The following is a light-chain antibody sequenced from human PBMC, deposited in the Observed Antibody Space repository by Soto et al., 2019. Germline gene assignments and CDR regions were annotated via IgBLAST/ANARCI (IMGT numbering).Light chain of an antibody. V-gene: IGLV2-23*01. CDR3: CAYANSDV. Sequence: QSALTQPASVSGSPGQSITISCTGTSSDIGSYNLVSWYQHYPGKAPKLMIYEGTKRPSGASNRFSGSKSGNTASLTISGLQAEDEADYSCCAYANSDVFGTGTKLTVL. CDR2: EGT. CDR1: SSDIGSYNL. J-gene: IGLJ1*01.